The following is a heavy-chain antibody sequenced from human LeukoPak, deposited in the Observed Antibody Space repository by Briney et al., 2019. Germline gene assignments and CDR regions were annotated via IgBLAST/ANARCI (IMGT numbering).Heavy chain of an antibody. D-gene: IGHD3-16*01. CDR2: IYHSGST. CDR1: GYSISSGYY. V-gene: IGHV4-38-2*02. Sequence: SETLSLTCTVSGYSISSGYYWGWIRQPPGKGLEWIGCIYHSGSTYYNPSLKSRVPISVDTSKNQFSLKLSSVTAADTAVYYCARGGVGGYFDYWGQGTLVTVSS. CDR3: ARGGVGGYFDY. J-gene: IGHJ4*02.